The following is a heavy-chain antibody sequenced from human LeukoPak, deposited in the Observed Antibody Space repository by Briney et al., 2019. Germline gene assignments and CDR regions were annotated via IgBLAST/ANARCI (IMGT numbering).Heavy chain of an antibody. CDR3: ARDGSRGNLVTAPDF. CDR1: GLTVSRNY. J-gene: IGHJ4*02. CDR2: IYSGGST. V-gene: IGHV3-53*01. D-gene: IGHD2-21*02. Sequence: GGSLRLSCAASGLTVSRNYMSWVRQAPGKGLESVSVIYSGGSTYYADSVRGRFTISRDNSKNTLYLQMNSLRVEDTAVYYCARDGSRGNLVTAPDFWGQGTLVTVSS.